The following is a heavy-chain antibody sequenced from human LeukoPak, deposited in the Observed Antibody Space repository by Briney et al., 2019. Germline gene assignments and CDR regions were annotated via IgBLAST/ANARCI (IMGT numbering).Heavy chain of an antibody. Sequence: PSETLSLTCTVSDGSISSTNYYWGWIRQPPGKGLEWIGSIYYSESTFYNPSLKSRVTISVDTSKNQFSLKVSSVTAADTAAYYCARLIAAAPDAFDIWGQGTMVTVSS. CDR3: ARLIAAAPDAFDI. D-gene: IGHD6-13*01. CDR1: DGSISSTNYY. J-gene: IGHJ3*02. CDR2: IYYSEST. V-gene: IGHV4-39*01.